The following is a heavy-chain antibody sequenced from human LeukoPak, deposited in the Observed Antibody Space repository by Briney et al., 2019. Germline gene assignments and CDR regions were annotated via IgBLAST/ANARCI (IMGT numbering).Heavy chain of an antibody. D-gene: IGHD5-18*01. Sequence: GGSLRLSCAASGFTFRSYCMCCVRQARGKGREGVANKKPDGSEKYYVQVVKGRFTTSRNNAKNSLYLQINSLRAEYTAVYYCARARGYSYANEYHLDYWGQGTMVTVSS. CDR2: KKPDGSEK. V-gene: IGHV3-7*03. CDR3: ARARGYSYANEYHLDY. CDR1: GFTFRSYC. J-gene: IGHJ4*02.